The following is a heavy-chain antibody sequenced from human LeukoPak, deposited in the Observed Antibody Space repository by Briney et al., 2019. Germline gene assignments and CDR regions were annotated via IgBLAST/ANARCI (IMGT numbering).Heavy chain of an antibody. J-gene: IGHJ4*02. V-gene: IGHV4-59*08. D-gene: IGHD2/OR15-2a*01. CDR3: AGHHPRNTVDF. Sequence: PSETLSLTCTVSGGSISNYYWSWVRQPPGKGLEWIGYISHSGSTNYSPSLKSRVTISLDTSKNQFSLKLSSVTAADTAVYYCAGHHPRNTVDFWGQGTLVTVSS. CDR1: GGSISNYY. CDR2: ISHSGST.